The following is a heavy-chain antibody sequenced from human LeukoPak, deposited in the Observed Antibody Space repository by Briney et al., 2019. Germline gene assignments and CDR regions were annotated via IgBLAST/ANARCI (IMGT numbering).Heavy chain of an antibody. D-gene: IGHD2-2*01. V-gene: IGHV4-61*02. CDR2: IYTSGST. J-gene: IGHJ6*03. Sequence: NPSQTLSLTCTVSGGSISSGSYYWSWIRQPAGKGLEWIGRIYTSGSTNYNPSLKSRVTISVDTSKNQFSLKLSSVTAAVTAVYYCAIDPVVVPAAMPRDYYYMDVWGKGTTVTVSS. CDR3: AIDPVVVPAAMPRDYYYMDV. CDR1: GGSISSGSYY.